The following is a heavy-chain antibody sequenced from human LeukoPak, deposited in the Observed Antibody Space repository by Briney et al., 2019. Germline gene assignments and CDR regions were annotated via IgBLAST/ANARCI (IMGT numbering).Heavy chain of an antibody. J-gene: IGHJ3*02. CDR2: IWFDGIKK. CDR3: ARDLEDSSPFGAFDM. D-gene: IGHD3-22*01. V-gene: IGHV3-33*01. CDR1: GFTFSNYG. Sequence: GRSLRLSCAASGFTFSNYGMHWVRQVPGKGLEWVAAIWFDGIKKYYADSVKGRLTISRGNSKNTLYLQVNSLRAEDTAVYYCARDLEDSSPFGAFDMWGQGTMVTVSS.